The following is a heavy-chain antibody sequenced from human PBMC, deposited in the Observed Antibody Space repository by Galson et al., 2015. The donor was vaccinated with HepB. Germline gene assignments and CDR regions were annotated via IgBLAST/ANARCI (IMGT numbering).Heavy chain of an antibody. Sequence: SETLSLTCTVSGGSISSYYWGWIRQPPGKGLEWIGYIYYSGSTNYNPSLKSRVTISVDTSKNQFSLKLSSVTAADTAVYYCARMDDCSGGSCYSGVGYEYFQHWGQGTLVTVSS. D-gene: IGHD2-15*01. J-gene: IGHJ1*01. CDR1: GGSISSYY. CDR2: IYYSGST. CDR3: ARMDDCSGGSCYSGVGYEYFQH. V-gene: IGHV4-59*08.